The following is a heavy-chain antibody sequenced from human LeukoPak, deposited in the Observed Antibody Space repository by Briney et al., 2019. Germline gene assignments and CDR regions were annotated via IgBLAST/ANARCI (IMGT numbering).Heavy chain of an antibody. CDR2: ISGSGGST. CDR3: AKYDSSGCDY. J-gene: IGHJ4*02. V-gene: IGHV3-23*01. Sequence: GGSLRLSCAASGFTFSNYAMSWVRRAPGKGLEWVSAISGSGGSTYYADSVKGRFTISRDNSKNTLYLQMNSLRAEDTAVYYCAKYDSSGCDYWGQGTLVTVSS. D-gene: IGHD3-22*01. CDR1: GFTFSNYA.